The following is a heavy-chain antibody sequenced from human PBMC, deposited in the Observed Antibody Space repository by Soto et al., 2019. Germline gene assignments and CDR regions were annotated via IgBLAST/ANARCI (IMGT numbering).Heavy chain of an antibody. Sequence: SETLSLTCTVSGGSISSSSYYWGWIRQPPGKGLEWIGSIYYSGSTYYNPSLKSRVTISVDTSTSTVYMELSSLRSEDTAVYYCASKKDYGDYVWFDPWGQGTLVTVSS. D-gene: IGHD4-17*01. CDR3: ASKKDYGDYVWFDP. J-gene: IGHJ5*02. V-gene: IGHV4-39*07. CDR1: GGSISSSSYY. CDR2: IYYSGST.